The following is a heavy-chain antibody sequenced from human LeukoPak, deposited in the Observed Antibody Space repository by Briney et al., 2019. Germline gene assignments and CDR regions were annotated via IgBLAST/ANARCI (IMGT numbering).Heavy chain of an antibody. D-gene: IGHD3-9*01. CDR2: IYYSGST. J-gene: IGHJ5*02. CDR3: ARGSVRFYDILTGYSLNWFDP. CDR1: GGSISSYY. V-gene: IGHV4-59*01. Sequence: SETLSLTCTVSGGSISSYYWSWIRQPPGKGLEWIGYIYYSGSTNYNPSLKSRVTISVDTSKNQFSLKLSSVTAADTAVYYCARGSVRFYDILTGYSLNWFDPWGQGTLVTVSS.